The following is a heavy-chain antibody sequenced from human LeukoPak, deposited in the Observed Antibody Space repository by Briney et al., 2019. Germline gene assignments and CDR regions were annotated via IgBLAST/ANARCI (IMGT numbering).Heavy chain of an antibody. CDR1: GFTFTSSA. Sequence: GTSVKVSCKASGFTFTSSAMQWVRQARGQRLEWIGWIVVGSGNTNYAQKFQERVTITRDMSTSTAYMELSSLRSEDTAVYYCARSGYYDSSAYHPGWFDPWGQGPWSPSPQ. D-gene: IGHD3-22*01. V-gene: IGHV1-58*02. CDR2: IVVGSGNT. CDR3: ARSGYYDSSAYHPGWFDP. J-gene: IGHJ5*02.